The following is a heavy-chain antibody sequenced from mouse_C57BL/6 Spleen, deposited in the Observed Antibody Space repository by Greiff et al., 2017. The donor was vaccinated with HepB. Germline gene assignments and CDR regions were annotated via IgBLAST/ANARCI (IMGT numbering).Heavy chain of an antibody. CDR3: TRSRALTGSFDY. V-gene: IGHV1-15*01. CDR1: GYTFTDYE. D-gene: IGHD4-1*01. J-gene: IGHJ2*01. Sequence: VQLQQSGAELVRPGASVTLSCKASGYTFTDYEMHWVKQTPVHGLEWIGAIDPETGGTAYNQKFKGKAILTADKSSSTAYMELRSLTSEDSAVYYCTRSRALTGSFDYWGQGTTLTVSS. CDR2: IDPETGGT.